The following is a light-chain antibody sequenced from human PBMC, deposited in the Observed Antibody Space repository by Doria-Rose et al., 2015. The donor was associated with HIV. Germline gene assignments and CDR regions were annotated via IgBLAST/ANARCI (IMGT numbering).Light chain of an antibody. V-gene: IGKV3-20*01. Sequence: EIVMTQSPGTLSLSPGERATLSCRASQRVQSSYLAWYQQKPGQADRLLIYDASTRATGTPDRFSGSGSETDFTLTISRLEPEDVAVYYCQQYGTSRGTFGQGTRLEIK. CDR2: DAS. CDR3: QQYGTSRGT. J-gene: IGKJ5*01. CDR1: QRVQSSY.